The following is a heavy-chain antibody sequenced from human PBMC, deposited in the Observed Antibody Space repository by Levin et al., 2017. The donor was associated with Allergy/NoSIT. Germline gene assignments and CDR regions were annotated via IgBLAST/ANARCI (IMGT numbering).Heavy chain of an antibody. CDR1: GFIFDDYA. Sequence: PGGSLRLSCAASGFIFDDYAMHWVRQAPGKGLEWVSLVSLDGGSAYYADSVKGRFTISRANSKNSLYLQIHTLRAEDTALYYCAKDKLSHAPSGVDYWGQGTLVTVSS. CDR3: AKDKLSHAPSGVDY. D-gene: IGHD3-10*01. J-gene: IGHJ4*02. CDR2: VSLDGGSA. V-gene: IGHV3-43D*03.